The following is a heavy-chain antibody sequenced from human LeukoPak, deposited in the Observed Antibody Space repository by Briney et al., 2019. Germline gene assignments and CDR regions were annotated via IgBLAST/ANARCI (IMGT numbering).Heavy chain of an antibody. D-gene: IGHD3-22*01. V-gene: IGHV3-33*01. J-gene: IGHJ4*02. CDR2: IWYDGSKG. CDR3: ARDAYDSNGYYYGIH. Sequence: GGSLRLSCAASGFTFSIYGMHWVRQAPGKGLEWVAIIWYDGSKGYYADSVKGRFTISRDNSQNTLSLQMNSLRAEDTAVYYCARDAYDSNGYYYGIHWGQGTPVTVSS. CDR1: GFTFSIYG.